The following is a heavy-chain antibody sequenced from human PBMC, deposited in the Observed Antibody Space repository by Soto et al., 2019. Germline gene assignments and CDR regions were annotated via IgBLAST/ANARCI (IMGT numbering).Heavy chain of an antibody. Sequence: ASVKVSCKVSGYTLTELSMHWVRQAPGKGLEWMGGFDPEDGETIYAQKFQGRVTMTEDTSTDTAYMELSSLRSEDTAVYYCATYCSSTSCYNRVQLVPPPYYYYGMDVWGQGTTVTVS. V-gene: IGHV1-24*01. CDR1: GYTLTELS. J-gene: IGHJ6*02. CDR3: ATYCSSTSCYNRVQLVPPPYYYYGMDV. D-gene: IGHD2-2*02. CDR2: FDPEDGET.